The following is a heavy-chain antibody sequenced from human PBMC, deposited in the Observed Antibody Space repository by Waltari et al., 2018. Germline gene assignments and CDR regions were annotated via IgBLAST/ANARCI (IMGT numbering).Heavy chain of an antibody. CDR2: INVDGDLR. Sequence: EVQLVEAGGDLVQPGGSLRLSCAASGFTFSDYWLHWVRQVPGKGVEWVGRINVDGDLRSYEDSVKGRFTIARDNSKNMVYLQMNSLRIEDTAVYYCARKGGRGYPYGPFYYDYWGQGTLVTVSS. CDR3: ARKGGRGYPYGPFYYDY. J-gene: IGHJ4*02. CDR1: GFTFSDYW. V-gene: IGHV3-74*01. D-gene: IGHD5-18*01.